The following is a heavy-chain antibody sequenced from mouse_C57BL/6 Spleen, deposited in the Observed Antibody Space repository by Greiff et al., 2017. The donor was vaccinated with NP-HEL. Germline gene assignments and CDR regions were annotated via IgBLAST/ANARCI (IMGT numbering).Heavy chain of an antibody. Sequence: VQLQESGPGLVQPSQSLSITCTVSGFSLTSYGVHWVRQSPGKGLEWLGVIWRGGSTDYNAAFMSRLSITKDNSKSQVFFKMNSLQADDTARYYCAKHYGSTLYYAMDYWGQGTSVTVSS. V-gene: IGHV2-5*01. J-gene: IGHJ4*01. CDR1: GFSLTSYG. CDR3: AKHYGSTLYYAMDY. CDR2: IWRGGST. D-gene: IGHD1-1*01.